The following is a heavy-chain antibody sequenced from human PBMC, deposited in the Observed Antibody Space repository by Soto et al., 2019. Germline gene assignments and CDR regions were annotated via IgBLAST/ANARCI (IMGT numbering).Heavy chain of an antibody. J-gene: IGHJ4*02. D-gene: IGHD2-21*01. CDR1: GFSLSTGGVG. Sequence: QITLKESGPTLVKPTQTLTLTCTFSGFSLSTGGVGVGWIRQPPGKALEWLAIIYWDDDKRYSPSLKSRLTIIKDTSKTQVALTMTNMGPADTATYYCAHSPFFGDKLDYWGQGTLVTVSS. CDR2: IYWDDDK. V-gene: IGHV2-5*02. CDR3: AHSPFFGDKLDY.